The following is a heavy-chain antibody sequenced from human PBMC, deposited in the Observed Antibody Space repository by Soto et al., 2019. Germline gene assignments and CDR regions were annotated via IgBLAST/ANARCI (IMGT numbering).Heavy chain of an antibody. Sequence: VGSLRLSCAASGFTFSSYDMHWARQATGKGLEWVSAIGTAGDTYYPGSVKGRFTISRENAKNSLYLQMNSLRAGDTAVYYCAREMGIAAAGTHYYSYGMDVWGPGTMGTVS. J-gene: IGHJ6*02. CDR2: IGTAGDT. V-gene: IGHV3-13*01. D-gene: IGHD6-13*01. CDR1: GFTFSSYD. CDR3: AREMGIAAAGTHYYSYGMDV.